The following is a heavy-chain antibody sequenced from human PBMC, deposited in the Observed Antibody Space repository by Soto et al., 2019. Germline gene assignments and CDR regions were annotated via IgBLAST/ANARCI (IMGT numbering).Heavy chain of an antibody. CDR3: ARGGSYFDY. D-gene: IGHD1-26*01. Sequence: LRLSCAASGFTFSSYEMNWVRQAPGKGLEWVSYITGSGNTIYYADSVKGRFTISRDNAKNSMYLQMNSLRAEDTAVYYCARGGSYFDYWGQGTLVTVSS. CDR2: ITGSGNTI. V-gene: IGHV3-48*03. J-gene: IGHJ4*02. CDR1: GFTFSSYE.